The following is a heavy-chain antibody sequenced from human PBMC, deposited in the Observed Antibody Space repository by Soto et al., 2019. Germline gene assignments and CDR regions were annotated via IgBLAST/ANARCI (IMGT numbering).Heavy chain of an antibody. CDR1: GFTFSSYS. CDR2: ISSSSSYI. J-gene: IGHJ6*02. D-gene: IGHD5-18*01. Sequence: EVQLVESGGGLVKPGGSLRLSCAASGFTFSSYSMNWVRQAPGKGLEWVSSISSSSSYIYYADSVKGRFTISRDNAKNSLYLQMNSLRAEDTAVYDCARAGDTAMVIKAANYYYGMDVWGQGTTVTVSS. CDR3: ARAGDTAMVIKAANYYYGMDV. V-gene: IGHV3-21*01.